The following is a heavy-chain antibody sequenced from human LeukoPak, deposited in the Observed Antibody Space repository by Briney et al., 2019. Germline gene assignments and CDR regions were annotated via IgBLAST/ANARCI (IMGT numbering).Heavy chain of an antibody. V-gene: IGHV4-61*02. Sequence: SETLSLTCTVSGGSISSGSYYWSWIRQPAGTGLEWIGRIYTSGSTNYNPSLKSRVTISVDTSKNQFSLKLSSVTAADTAVYYCARDRNPKATIYYFDYWGQGTLVTVSS. CDR3: ARDRNPKATIYYFDY. CDR1: GGSISSGSYY. J-gene: IGHJ4*02. D-gene: IGHD1-1*01. CDR2: IYTSGST.